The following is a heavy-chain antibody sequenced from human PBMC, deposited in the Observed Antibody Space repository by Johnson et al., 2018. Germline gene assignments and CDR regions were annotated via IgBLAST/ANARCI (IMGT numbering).Heavy chain of an antibody. CDR1: GYTFTSYY. V-gene: IGHV1-46*01. CDR2: INPSGGST. Sequence: QVQLVESGAEVKKPGASXKVSCKASGYTFTSYYMHWVRQAPGQGLEWMGIINPSGGSTSYAQKFQGRVTMTRDTSTSTVYRELSSLRSEDTAVYYCARDDSRGVQHWGQGTLVTVSS. CDR3: ARDDSRGVQH. D-gene: IGHD2-15*01. J-gene: IGHJ1*01.